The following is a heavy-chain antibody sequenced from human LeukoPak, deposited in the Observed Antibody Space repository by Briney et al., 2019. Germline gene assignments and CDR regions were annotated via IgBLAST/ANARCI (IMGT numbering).Heavy chain of an antibody. V-gene: IGHV4-34*01. Sequence: SETLSLTCAVSGGSFSGYYWTWIRQPPGKGLKWIGEINHSGSTNYNPSLKSRVAISVDTSKNQFSLKLSSVTAADTAVYYCATPADTAMGFDYCGQGTLFTVSS. CDR2: INHSGST. CDR3: ATPADTAMGFDY. D-gene: IGHD5-18*01. J-gene: IGHJ4*02. CDR1: GGSFSGYY.